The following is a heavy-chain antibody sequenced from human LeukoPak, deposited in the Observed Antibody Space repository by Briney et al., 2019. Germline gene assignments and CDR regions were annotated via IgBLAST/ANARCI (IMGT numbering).Heavy chain of an antibody. CDR2: VYYSGST. D-gene: IGHD1-26*01. V-gene: IGHV4-59*08. CDR3: ATRGSYFNGFDY. J-gene: IGHJ4*02. Sequence: SETLSLTCAVYGGSFSGHYWSWIRQPPGKGPEWIGYVYYSGSTNYNPSLKSRVTISVDTSKKQFSLKLRSVTAADTAVYYCATRGSYFNGFDYWGQGTLVTVSS. CDR1: GGSFSGHY.